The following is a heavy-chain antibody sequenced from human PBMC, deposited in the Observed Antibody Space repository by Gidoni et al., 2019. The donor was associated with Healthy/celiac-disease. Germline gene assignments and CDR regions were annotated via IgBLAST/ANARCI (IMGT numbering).Heavy chain of an antibody. CDR2: INHSGST. V-gene: IGHV4-34*01. D-gene: IGHD5-12*01. CDR1: GGSFSGYY. Sequence: QVQLQQWGAGLLKPSETLSLTCAVYGGSFSGYYWSWIRQPPGKGLEWIGEINHSGSTNYNPSLKSRVTISVDTSKNQFSLKLSSVTAADTAVYYCAGTRWLWYFDLWGRGTLVTVSS. CDR3: AGTRWLWYFDL. J-gene: IGHJ2*01.